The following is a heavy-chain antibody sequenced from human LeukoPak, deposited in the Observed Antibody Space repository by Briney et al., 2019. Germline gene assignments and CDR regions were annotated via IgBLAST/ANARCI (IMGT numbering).Heavy chain of an antibody. CDR3: AKDAPVNIVVVPAANS. J-gene: IGHJ4*02. V-gene: IGHV3-23*01. CDR1: GFTFSSYA. CDR2: ISGSGGST. Sequence: GGSLRLSCAASGFTFSSYAMSWVRQAPGKGLEWVSAISGSGGSTYYADFVKGRFTISRDNSKNTLYLQMNSLRAEDTAVYYCAKDAPVNIVVVPAANSWGQGTLVTVSS. D-gene: IGHD2-2*01.